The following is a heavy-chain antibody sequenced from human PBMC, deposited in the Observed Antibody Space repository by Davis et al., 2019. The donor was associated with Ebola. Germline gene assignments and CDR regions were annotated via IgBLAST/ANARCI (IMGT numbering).Heavy chain of an antibody. J-gene: IGHJ4*02. CDR2: IYYSGST. V-gene: IGHV4-39*01. D-gene: IGHD3-10*01. Sequence: SETLSLTCTVSGGSISSSSYYWGWIRQPPGKGLEWIGSIYYSGSTYYNPSLKSRVTISVDTSKNQFSLKLSSVTAADTAMYYCAISVELYFDYWGQGTLVTVSS. CDR3: AISVELYFDY. CDR1: GGSISSSSYY.